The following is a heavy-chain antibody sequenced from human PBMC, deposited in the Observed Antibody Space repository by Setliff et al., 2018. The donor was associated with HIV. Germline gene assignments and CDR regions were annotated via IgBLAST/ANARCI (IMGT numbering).Heavy chain of an antibody. CDR2: VNPNSGDA. Sequence: ASVKVSCKASGYTFTGHYLHWVRQAPGQGLEWLGWVNPNSGDAIYAQNFQGRVTMTRDTSINAAYTGLRGLRSDDTAVYYCARNFGLSPSGKYYYYYGMDIWGQGTTVTVSS. D-gene: IGHD3-10*01. CDR1: GYTFTGHY. V-gene: IGHV1-2*02. J-gene: IGHJ6*02. CDR3: ARNFGLSPSGKYYYYYGMDI.